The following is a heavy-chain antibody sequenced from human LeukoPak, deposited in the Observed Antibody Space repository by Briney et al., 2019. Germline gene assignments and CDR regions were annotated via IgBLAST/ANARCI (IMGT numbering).Heavy chain of an antibody. CDR1: GFIFDDYA. CDR3: ARADYDYVWGSYRQYYFDY. CDR2: ISWNSNTI. V-gene: IGHV3-9*01. D-gene: IGHD3-16*02. Sequence: PGGSLRLSCAASGFIFDDYAMHWVREAPGKGLEWVSGISWNSNTIGYADSVKGRFTISRDNAKNSLYLQMNSLRAEDTAVYYCARADYDYVWGSYRQYYFDYWGQGTLVTVSS. J-gene: IGHJ4*02.